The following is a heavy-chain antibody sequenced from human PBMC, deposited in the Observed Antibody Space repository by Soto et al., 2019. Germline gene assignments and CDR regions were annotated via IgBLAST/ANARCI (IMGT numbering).Heavy chain of an antibody. Sequence: GGSLRLSCAASGFTFSSYSMNWVRQAPGKGLEWVSFFFSFFFYIYYADSVMGRFTISRDNAKNSLYLQMNSLRAEDTAVYYCARDMTTVTIFDYWGQGTLVTVSS. CDR2: FFSFFFYI. V-gene: IGHV3-21*01. D-gene: IGHD4-17*01. J-gene: IGHJ4*02. CDR1: GFTFSSYS. CDR3: ARDMTTVTIFDY.